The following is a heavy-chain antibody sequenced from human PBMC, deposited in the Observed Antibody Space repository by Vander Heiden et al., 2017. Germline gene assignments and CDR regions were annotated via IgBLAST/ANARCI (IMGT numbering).Heavy chain of an antibody. D-gene: IGHD2-21*02. V-gene: IGHV3-30*18. Sequence: QVQLVESGGGVVQPGRSLRLSCAASVFTFGSYGMHWVRQAPGKGLEWVAVISYVGSNKYYADSVKGRFTISRDNSKNTLYLQMNSLRAEDTAVYYCAKDRGGIVVVTATPDWYFDLWGRGTLVTVSS. CDR1: VFTFGSYG. CDR3: AKDRGGIVVVTATPDWYFDL. J-gene: IGHJ2*01. CDR2: ISYVGSNK.